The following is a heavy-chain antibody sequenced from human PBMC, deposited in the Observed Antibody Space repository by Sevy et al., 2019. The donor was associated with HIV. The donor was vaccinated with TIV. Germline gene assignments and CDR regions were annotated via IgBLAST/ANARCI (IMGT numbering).Heavy chain of an antibody. D-gene: IGHD6-13*01. CDR3: ARERTRWQQLVEYYLGMDV. J-gene: IGHJ6*02. CDR2: IYHTGST. Sequence: SETLSLTCAVSGGSISSGGYSWNWIRQPPGKGLEWIGYIYHTGSTYYNPSLKSRVTISVDRSKNQFSLKLNSVTAADTAVYYCARERTRWQQLVEYYLGMDVWGQGTPVTVSS. V-gene: IGHV4-30-2*01. CDR1: GGSISSGGYS.